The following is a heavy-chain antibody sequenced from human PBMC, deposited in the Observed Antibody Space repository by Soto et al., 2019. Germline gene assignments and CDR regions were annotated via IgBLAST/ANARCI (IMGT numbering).Heavy chain of an antibody. Sequence: QVQLQESGPGLVKPSETLSLTCTVSGGSISSYYWSWIRQPPGKGLEWIGYIYYSGSTNYNPSLKSRVTISVDTSKNQFSLKLSSVTAADTAVYYCARRVVGATTYFDYWGQGTLVTVSS. CDR2: IYYSGST. CDR1: GGSISSYY. D-gene: IGHD1-26*01. CDR3: ARRVVGATTYFDY. J-gene: IGHJ4*02. V-gene: IGHV4-59*01.